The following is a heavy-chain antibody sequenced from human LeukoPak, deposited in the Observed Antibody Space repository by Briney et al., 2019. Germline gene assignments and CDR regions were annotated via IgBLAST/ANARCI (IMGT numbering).Heavy chain of an antibody. CDR1: GFTFSSYS. Sequence: GGSLRLSCAASGFTFSSYSMNWVRQAPGKGLEWVSSISSSSSYIYYADSVKGRFTISRDNAKNSLYLQMNSLRAEDTAVYYCARANTYDSNYYYGMDVWGQGTTVTVSS. CDR3: ARANTYDSNYYYGMDV. CDR2: ISSSSSYI. V-gene: IGHV3-21*01. D-gene: IGHD5-12*01. J-gene: IGHJ6*02.